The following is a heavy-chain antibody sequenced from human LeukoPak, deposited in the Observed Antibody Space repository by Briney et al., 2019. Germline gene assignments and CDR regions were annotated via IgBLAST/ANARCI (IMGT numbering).Heavy chain of an antibody. J-gene: IGHJ4*02. CDR1: GYTITGYY. Sequence: ASVKVSCKASGYTITGYYIHWVRQAPGQGVEWMGWINPNSGDTNYARKFQGRVTMTRDTSINTAFMELSRLRSDDTAVYYCARDRHWNQGNFDYWGQGTLVTVSS. CDR3: ARDRHWNQGNFDY. V-gene: IGHV1-2*02. D-gene: IGHD1-1*01. CDR2: INPNSGDT.